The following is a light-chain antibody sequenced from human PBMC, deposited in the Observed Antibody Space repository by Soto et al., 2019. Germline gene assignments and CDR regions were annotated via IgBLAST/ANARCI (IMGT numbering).Light chain of an antibody. CDR3: AAWDDSLSAGV. CDR1: SSNIGSNN. V-gene: IGLV1-44*01. J-gene: IGLJ3*02. CDR2: SNN. Sequence: QSVLTQPPSASGPPGQRVTISCSGGSSNIGSNNVNWYQQLPGTAPKLRIYSNNRRPSGVPDRFSGSKSGTSASLAISGLQSEDEAHYYCAAWDDSLSAGVFGGGTKLTVL.